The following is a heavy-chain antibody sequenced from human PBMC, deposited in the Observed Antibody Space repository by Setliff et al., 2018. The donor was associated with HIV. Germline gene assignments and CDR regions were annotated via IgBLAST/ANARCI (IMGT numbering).Heavy chain of an antibody. CDR1: GGSISSGNYY. J-gene: IGHJ4*02. V-gene: IGHV4-31*03. Sequence: SETLSLTCTVSGGSISSGNYYWSWIRQHPGKGLEWIGYIYYSGSTYYNPSLKSRVTMSVDTSKNQFSLKLSSVTAADTAVYYCAREGRTSTVFDYWGQGVMVTVSS. CDR2: IYYSGST. D-gene: IGHD1-7*01. CDR3: AREGRTSTVFDY.